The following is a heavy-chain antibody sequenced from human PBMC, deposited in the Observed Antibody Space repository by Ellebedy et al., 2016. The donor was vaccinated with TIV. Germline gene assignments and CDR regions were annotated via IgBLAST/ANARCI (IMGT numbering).Heavy chain of an antibody. J-gene: IGHJ5*02. CDR3: AKGAGSSWFDL. V-gene: IGHV3-23*01. CDR1: GFTSSTNA. CDR2: VNAAGGAK. D-gene: IGHD3-10*01. Sequence: GESRKISCAASGFTSSTNAMSWVRQAPGKGLGWVSSVNAAGGAKYYADPVRGRFTISRDNSKNMLHLQMDSLRAEDLAAYYCAKGAGSSWFDLWGQGALVTVSS.